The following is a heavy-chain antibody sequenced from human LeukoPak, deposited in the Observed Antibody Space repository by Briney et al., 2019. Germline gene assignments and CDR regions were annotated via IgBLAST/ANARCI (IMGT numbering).Heavy chain of an antibody. CDR3: ARGRLSVLTYSFDY. CDR2: INHSGST. V-gene: IGHV4-34*01. D-gene: IGHD2-21*02. Sequence: PGGSLRLSCAASGFTFSSYWMSWVRQPPGKGLEWIGEINHSGSTNYNPSLKNRVTISVDTSKNQFSLKLSSVTAADTAVYYCARGRLSVLTYSFDYWGQGTLVTVSS. CDR1: GFTFSSYW. J-gene: IGHJ4*02.